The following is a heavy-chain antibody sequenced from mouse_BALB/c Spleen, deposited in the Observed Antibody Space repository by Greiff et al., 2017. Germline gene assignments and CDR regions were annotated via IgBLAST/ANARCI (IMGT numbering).Heavy chain of an antibody. CDR2: ISYSGST. Sequence: VQLKQSGPGLVKPSQSLSLTCTVTGYSITSDYAWNWIRQFPGNKLEWMGYISYSGSTSYNPSLKSRISITRDTSKNQFFLQLNSVTTEDTATYYCARGDYYGPGYFDVWGAGTTVTVSS. CDR3: ARGDYYGPGYFDV. CDR1: GYSITSDYA. J-gene: IGHJ1*01. V-gene: IGHV3-2*02. D-gene: IGHD1-1*01.